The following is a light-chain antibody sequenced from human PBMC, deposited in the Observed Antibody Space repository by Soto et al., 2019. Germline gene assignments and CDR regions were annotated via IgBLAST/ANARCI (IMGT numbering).Light chain of an antibody. J-gene: IGLJ1*01. Sequence: LTQPRSVSGSPGQSVTISCTGTSSDVGGYNYVSWYQQHPGKAPKLMIYDVSKRPSGVPDRFSGSKSGNTASLTISGLQAEDEAAYYCCSYAGSYTYVFGTGTKVTVL. CDR3: CSYAGSYTYV. CDR2: DVS. CDR1: SSDVGGYNY. V-gene: IGLV2-11*01.